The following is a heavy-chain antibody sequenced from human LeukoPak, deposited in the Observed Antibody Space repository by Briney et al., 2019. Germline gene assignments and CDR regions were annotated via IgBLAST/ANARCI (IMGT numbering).Heavy chain of an antibody. CDR1: GYTFTSYG. CDR3: ARFSVAHRVN. V-gene: IGHV1-8*02. J-gene: IGHJ4*02. Sequence: ASVKVSCKASGYTFTSYGISWVRQAPGQGLEWMGWMNPNSGNTGYAQKFQGRVTMTRNTSISTAYMELSSLRSEDTAVYYCARFSVAHRVNWGQGTLVTVSS. CDR2: MNPNSGNT. D-gene: IGHD3-3*02.